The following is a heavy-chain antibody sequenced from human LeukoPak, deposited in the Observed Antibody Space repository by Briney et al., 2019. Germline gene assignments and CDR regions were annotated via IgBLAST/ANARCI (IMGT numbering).Heavy chain of an antibody. Sequence: PSETLSLTCTVSGGSISSSSYYWGWIRQPPGKGLEWIGSIYYSGSTYYNPSLKSRVTISVDTSKNQFSLKLSSVTAADTAVYYCASQAPRSRYCSSTSCYPFDYWGQGTLVTVSP. J-gene: IGHJ4*02. D-gene: IGHD2-2*01. CDR1: GGSISSSSYY. CDR2: IYYSGST. V-gene: IGHV4-39*01. CDR3: ASQAPRSRYCSSTSCYPFDY.